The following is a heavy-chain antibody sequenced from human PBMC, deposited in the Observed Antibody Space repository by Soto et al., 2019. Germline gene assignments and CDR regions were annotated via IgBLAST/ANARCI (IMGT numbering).Heavy chain of an antibody. J-gene: IGHJ1*01. CDR1: GLKVSSW. CDR3: ASLEPAVMKTGGD. D-gene: IGHD1-1*01. V-gene: IGHV3-7*01. Sequence: EVQLVESGGGLVQPGGSLRLSCAASGLKVSSWMSWVRQAPGKGLEWVAMTTQDGSGRHYLDSLKGRFTIYRDSAKNSIYLQMNSLTVEDTDMYYCASLEPAVMKTGGDWGQGTQVTVSS. CDR2: TTQDGSGR.